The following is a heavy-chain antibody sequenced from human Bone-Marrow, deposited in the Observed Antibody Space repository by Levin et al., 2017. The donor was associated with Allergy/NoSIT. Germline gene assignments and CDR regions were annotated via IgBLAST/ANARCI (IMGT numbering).Heavy chain of an antibody. CDR2: MNPNSANT. V-gene: IGHV1-8*01. J-gene: IGHJ5*02. CDR1: GYTFTSYN. D-gene: IGHD1/OR15-1a*01. Sequence: ASVKVSCKASGYTFTSYNINWVRQATGQGLEWMGWMNPNSANTGYAQKFQGRVTMTRNTAISTAYMELSSLRSEDTAVYYCARVSTNKFDPWGQGTLVTVSS. CDR3: ARVSTNKFDP.